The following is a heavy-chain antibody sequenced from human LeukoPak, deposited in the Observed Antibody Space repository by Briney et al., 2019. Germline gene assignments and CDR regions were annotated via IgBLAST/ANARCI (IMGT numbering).Heavy chain of an antibody. CDR1: GFTVGSNY. V-gene: IGHV3-66*01. CDR3: AREGGHSYGGLYYYHGMDV. Sequence: GGSLTLPCAASGFTVGSNYMSWVRQAPGKGLEWVSVIYSGGSTYYADSVKGRFTISRDNSQNTLYLQMNSLRAEDSAVYYCAREGGHSYGGLYYYHGMDVLLQGTTVTVSS. D-gene: IGHD5-18*01. J-gene: IGHJ6*02. CDR2: IYSGGST.